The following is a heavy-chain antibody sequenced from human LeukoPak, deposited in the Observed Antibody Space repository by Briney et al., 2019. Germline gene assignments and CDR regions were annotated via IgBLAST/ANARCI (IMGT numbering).Heavy chain of an antibody. D-gene: IGHD3-22*01. CDR1: GGSISNYY. Sequence: SETLSLTCTVSGGSISNYYWSWIRQPPGKGLEWIGEINHSGSTNYNPSLKSRVTISVDTSKNQFSLKLSSVTAADTAVYYCARGFSDSSGYYYQYYYYYGMDVWGQGTTVTVSS. CDR2: INHSGST. J-gene: IGHJ6*02. V-gene: IGHV4-34*01. CDR3: ARGFSDSSGYYYQYYYYYGMDV.